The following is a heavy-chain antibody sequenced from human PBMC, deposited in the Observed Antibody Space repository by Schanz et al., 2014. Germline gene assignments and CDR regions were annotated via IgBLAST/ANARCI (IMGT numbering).Heavy chain of an antibody. Sequence: QVQLLQSGSEVKKPGASVKVSCEASGYTFTSYDVNWVRQATGQGLEWMGWMNPTTGNRGYAQNFQGRVTMTRDTSSKTAYMEMTDRNFEDAGLYFCPIHYGDRPSWGQGTLIAVSS. CDR1: GYTFTSYD. CDR2: MNPTTGNR. CDR3: PIHYGDRPS. V-gene: IGHV1-8*02. J-gene: IGHJ4*02. D-gene: IGHD4-17*01.